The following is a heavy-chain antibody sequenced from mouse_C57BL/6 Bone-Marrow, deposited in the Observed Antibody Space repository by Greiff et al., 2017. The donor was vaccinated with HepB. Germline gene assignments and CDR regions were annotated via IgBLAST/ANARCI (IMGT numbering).Heavy chain of an antibody. J-gene: IGHJ2*01. CDR2: IYPGNSDT. D-gene: IGHD2-12*01. Sequence: EVKLMESGTVLARPGASVKMSCKTSGYTFTSYWMHWVKQRPGQGLEWIGAIYPGNSDTSYNQKFKGKAKLTAVTSASTAYMELSSLTNEDSAVYYCTGRWLRLGPYDGKGEAYWGQGTTLTVSS. CDR1: GYTFTSYW. CDR3: TGRWLRLGPYDGKGEAY. V-gene: IGHV1-5*01.